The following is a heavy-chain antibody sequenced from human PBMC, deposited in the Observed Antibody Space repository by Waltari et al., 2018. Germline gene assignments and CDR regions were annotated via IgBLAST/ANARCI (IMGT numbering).Heavy chain of an antibody. J-gene: IGHJ4*02. CDR1: GFTLSGPW. D-gene: IGHD3-3*01. V-gene: IGHV3-74*01. CDR3: ARGADL. Sequence: EVQLVESGGGLVQPGGSLRLPCYASGFTLSGPWLHWVRQVPGKGLVWVSRISGDGSTINYADSVKGRFTISRDTAKNTLYLQMNSLRAEDTAVYYCARGADLRGQGILVTVSS. CDR2: ISGDGSTI.